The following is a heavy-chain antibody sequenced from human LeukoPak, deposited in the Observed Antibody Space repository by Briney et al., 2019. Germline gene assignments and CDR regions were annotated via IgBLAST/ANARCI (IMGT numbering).Heavy chain of an antibody. CDR1: GFTFRTYS. J-gene: IGHJ4*02. D-gene: IGHD3-3*02. CDR3: ARAPSNAHFDY. CDR2: ISGSSSYI. V-gene: IGHV3-21*01. Sequence: GGSLRLSCAASGFTFRTYSMNWVRQAPGKGLEWVSSISGSSSYIYYADSLKARFTISRDNAKNSLYLQMNSLRAEDTAVYYCARAPSNAHFDYWGQGTLVTVSS.